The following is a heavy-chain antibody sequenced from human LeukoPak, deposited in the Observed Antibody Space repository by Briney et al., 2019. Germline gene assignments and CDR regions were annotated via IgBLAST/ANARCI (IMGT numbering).Heavy chain of an antibody. CDR1: GGSISSSSYY. CDR3: ARRGSAYDY. J-gene: IGHJ4*02. V-gene: IGHV4-39*01. CDR2: IYYSGST. Sequence: SETLSLTCTVSGGSISSSSYYWGWIRQPPGKGLEWIGSIYYSGSTYYNPSLKSRVTISVDTSKNQFSLKLSSVTAADTAVYYCARRGSAYDYWGQGTLVTVSS. D-gene: IGHD3-10*01.